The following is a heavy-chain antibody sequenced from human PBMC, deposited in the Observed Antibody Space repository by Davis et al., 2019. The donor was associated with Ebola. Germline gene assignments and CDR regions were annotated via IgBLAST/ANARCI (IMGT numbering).Heavy chain of an antibody. CDR3: AKFRGSGSYYYYYVDV. J-gene: IGHJ6*03. D-gene: IGHD3-10*01. Sequence: PGGSLRLSCAASGFTFYIYAMTWVRQAPGKGLEWVSWISGSGGSINYADSVKGRFTISRDNAKNTLYLQMNSLRVEDTAMYYCAKFRGSGSYYYYYVDVWGKGTTVTVSS. CDR2: ISGSGGSI. V-gene: IGHV3-23*01. CDR1: GFTFYIYA.